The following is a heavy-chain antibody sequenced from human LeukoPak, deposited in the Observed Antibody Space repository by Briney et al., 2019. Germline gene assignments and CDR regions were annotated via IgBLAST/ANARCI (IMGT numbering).Heavy chain of an antibody. Sequence: SVKVSCKASGGTFSSYAISWVRQAPGQGLEWMGRIIPILGIANYAQEFQGRVTITADKSTSTAYMELSSLRSEDTAVYYCARDPDYYDSSGSARTYYDYWGQGTLVTVSS. CDR2: IIPILGIA. J-gene: IGHJ4*02. CDR3: ARDPDYYDSSGSARTYYDY. D-gene: IGHD3-22*01. CDR1: GGTFSSYA. V-gene: IGHV1-69*04.